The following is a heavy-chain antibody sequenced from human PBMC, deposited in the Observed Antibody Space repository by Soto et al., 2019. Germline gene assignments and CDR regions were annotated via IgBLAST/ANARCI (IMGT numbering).Heavy chain of an antibody. D-gene: IGHD1-7*01. CDR3: ARVLTGTAYSFDD. CDR2: ISSSSRYI. J-gene: IGHJ4*02. CDR1: GFIFGTHS. Sequence: EVQLVESGGGLVKPGGSLRLSCAASGFIFGTHSMNWVRQAPGKGLQWVSSISSSSRYIYYADSVRGRFTISRDNANNSLYPQMNSRRAEDTAVYYCARVLTGTAYSFDDWGQGTLVTVSS. V-gene: IGHV3-21*01.